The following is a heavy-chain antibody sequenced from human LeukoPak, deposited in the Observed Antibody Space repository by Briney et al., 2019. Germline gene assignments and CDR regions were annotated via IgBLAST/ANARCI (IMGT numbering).Heavy chain of an antibody. CDR1: GYTFTGYY. CDR2: INPDSGGT. J-gene: IGHJ4*02. Sequence: ASVKVSCKASGYTFTGYYMHWVRQAPGQGLEWMGWINPDSGGTNYAQKFQGRVTMTRDTSISTAYMELSRLRSDDTAVYYCARGRGYSYDPFDYWGQGTLVTVSS. CDR3: ARGRGYSYDPFDY. V-gene: IGHV1-2*02. D-gene: IGHD5-18*01.